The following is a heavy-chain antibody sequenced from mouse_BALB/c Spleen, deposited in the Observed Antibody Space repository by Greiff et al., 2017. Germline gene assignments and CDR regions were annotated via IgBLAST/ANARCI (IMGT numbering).Heavy chain of an antibody. CDR1: GFSLTDYG. CDR2: IWGGGST. J-gene: IGHJ3*01. CDR3: AKLIYYDYDGFAY. V-gene: IGHV2-6-5*01. D-gene: IGHD2-4*01. Sequence: QVQLKESGPGLVAPSQCLSISCTASGFSLTDYGVSWIRQPPGKGLEWLGVIWGGGSTYYNSALKSRLSISKDNSKSQVFLKMNSLQTDDTAMYYCAKLIYYDYDGFAYWGQGTLVTVSA.